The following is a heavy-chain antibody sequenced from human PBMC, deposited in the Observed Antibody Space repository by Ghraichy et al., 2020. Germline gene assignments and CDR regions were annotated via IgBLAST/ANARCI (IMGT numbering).Heavy chain of an antibody. CDR2: INHSGST. CDR3: ARVGHYSLGD. D-gene: IGHD4-11*01. Sequence: SETLSLTCAVYGGSFSGYYWSWIRQPPGKGLEWIGEINHSGSTNYNPSLKSRVTISVDTSKNQFSLKLSSVTAADTAVYYCARVGHYSLGDWGQGTLVTVSS. V-gene: IGHV4-34*01. J-gene: IGHJ4*02. CDR1: GGSFSGYY.